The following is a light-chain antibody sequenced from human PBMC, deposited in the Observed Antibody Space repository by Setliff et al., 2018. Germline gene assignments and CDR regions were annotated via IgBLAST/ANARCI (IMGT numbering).Light chain of an antibody. J-gene: IGLJ3*02. CDR1: STDVGTFDL. CDR3: CSYAGGTSPWV. Sequence: QSALTQPASVSASPGQSITISCTGTSTDVGTFDLVSWYQQHPGKAPKLMIYEVSQRPSGVSNRFSGSKSGNTASLTISGLQAEDEADYYCCSYAGGTSPWVFGGGT. V-gene: IGLV2-23*02. CDR2: EVS.